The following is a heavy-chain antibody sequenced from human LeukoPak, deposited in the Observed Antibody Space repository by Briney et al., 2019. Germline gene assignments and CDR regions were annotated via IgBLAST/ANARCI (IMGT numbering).Heavy chain of an antibody. CDR3: ANLPVPGDIVGQ. Sequence: GGSLRLSCIASGFTFKTQGMHWVRQAPGKGLEWVAFIRFDGSDKYYGDSVKGRFTISRDNSKNTLYLQMNSLRTEDTAVYYCANLPVPGDIVGQWGQGTLVTVSS. CDR2: IRFDGSDK. J-gene: IGHJ4*02. D-gene: IGHD5-12*01. V-gene: IGHV3-30*02. CDR1: GFTFKTQG.